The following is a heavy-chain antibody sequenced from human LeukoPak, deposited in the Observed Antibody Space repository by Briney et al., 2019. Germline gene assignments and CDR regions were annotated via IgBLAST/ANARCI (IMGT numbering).Heavy chain of an antibody. D-gene: IGHD3-22*01. CDR1: GGTFSSCA. J-gene: IGHJ4*02. CDR3: ARDLRFNYYDSSGSTQEFDY. CDR2: IIPIFGTA. V-gene: IGHV1-69*05. Sequence: ASVKVSCKASGGTFSSCAISWVRQAPGQGLEWMGGIIPIFGTANYAEKFQGRVTITTDESTSIAYMELSSLRSEDTAVYYCARDLRFNYYDSSGSTQEFDYWGQGTLVTVSS.